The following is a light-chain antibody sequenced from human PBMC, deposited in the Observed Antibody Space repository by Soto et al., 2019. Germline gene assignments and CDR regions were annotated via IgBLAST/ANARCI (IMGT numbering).Light chain of an antibody. J-gene: IGKJ1*01. V-gene: IGKV3-15*01. CDR2: GAS. Sequence: EIVMTQSPATLSESPGERATLSCRASQSVSSNLAWYQQKPGQAPRLLTYGASTRATGIPARFSGSGSGTEFTLTISSLQSEDFAVYYCQQYNNWPLFGQGTKV. CDR1: QSVSSN. CDR3: QQYNNWPL.